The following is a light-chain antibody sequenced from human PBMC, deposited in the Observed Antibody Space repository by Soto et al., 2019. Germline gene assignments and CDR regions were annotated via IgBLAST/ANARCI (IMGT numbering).Light chain of an antibody. CDR2: DAS. Sequence: DLQMTQSPSSLSASVGDRVTITCQASRDIDNYLNWYQQKPGEAPNLLIYDASKLETGVPLRFSGSSSGTHLTLTISSLQPEDIGTYYCHQYDNRPFTFGQGTKLEIK. V-gene: IGKV1-33*01. J-gene: IGKJ2*01. CDR3: HQYDNRPFT. CDR1: RDIDNY.